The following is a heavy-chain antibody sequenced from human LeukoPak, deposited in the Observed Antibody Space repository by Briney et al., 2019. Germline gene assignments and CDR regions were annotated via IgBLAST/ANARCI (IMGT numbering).Heavy chain of an antibody. D-gene: IGHD2-15*01. CDR2: INHSGST. CDR1: GGSFSGYY. V-gene: IGHV4-34*01. CDR3: ARAVVVAATRYYYMDV. Sequence: SSETLSLTSAVYGGSFSGYYWSWIRQPPGKGLEWIGEINHSGSTNYNPSLKSRVTISVDTSKNQFSLKLSSVTAAGTAVYYCARAVVVAATRYYYMDVWGKGTTVTVSS. J-gene: IGHJ6*03.